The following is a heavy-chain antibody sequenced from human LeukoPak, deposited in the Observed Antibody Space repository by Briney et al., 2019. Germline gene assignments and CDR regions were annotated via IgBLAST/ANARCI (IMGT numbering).Heavy chain of an antibody. J-gene: IGHJ4*02. CDR1: GFTFDDYA. D-gene: IGHD5-12*01. V-gene: IGHV3-23*01. CDR3: AKDPGNSGYDGYFDY. CDR2: ISWNSGST. Sequence: GGSLRLSCAASGFTFDDYAMHWVRQAPGKGLEWVSGISWNSGSTYYADSVKGRFTITRDNSKNTLYLQMNGLRAEDTAVYYCAKDPGNSGYDGYFDYWGQGTLVTVSS.